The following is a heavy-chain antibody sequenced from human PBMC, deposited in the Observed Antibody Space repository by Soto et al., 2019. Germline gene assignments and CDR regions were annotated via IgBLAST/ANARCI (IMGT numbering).Heavy chain of an antibody. J-gene: IGHJ4*02. V-gene: IGHV3-23*01. Sequence: GGSLRLSCAASGFTFSTTALSWVCQAPGKGLEWVSVISGSGSSTYYADSVKGRFTISRDNSKNTLYLQMNSLRTEDTGVYYCAREIERLLGYWGQGTLVTVSS. CDR3: AREIERLLGY. CDR1: GFTFSTTA. D-gene: IGHD3-3*01. CDR2: ISGSGSST.